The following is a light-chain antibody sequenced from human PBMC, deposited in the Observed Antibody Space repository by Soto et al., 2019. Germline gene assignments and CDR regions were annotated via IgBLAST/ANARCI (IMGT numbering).Light chain of an antibody. J-gene: IGKJ1*01. CDR1: QSVSNN. CDR2: GAS. CDR3: QQYNNWPPWT. V-gene: IGKV3-15*01. Sequence: EIVMTQSPATLSVSPGERATLSCRASQSVSNNLAWYQQKPGQAPRLLIYGASTRTTGIPARFSGSGSGTEFTLTISSLQSEDFAVYYCQQYNNWPPWTFGQGTKVEIK.